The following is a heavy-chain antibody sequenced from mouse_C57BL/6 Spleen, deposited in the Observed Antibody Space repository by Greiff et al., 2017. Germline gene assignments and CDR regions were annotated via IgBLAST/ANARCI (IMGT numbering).Heavy chain of an antibody. CDR2: IDPSDSYT. J-gene: IGHJ1*03. V-gene: IGHV1-50*01. CDR1: GYTFTSYW. D-gene: IGHD2-5*01. Sequence: QVQLQQPGAELVKPGASVKLSCKASGYTFTSYWMQWVKQRPGQGLEWIGEIDPSDSYTNYNQKFKGKATLTVDTSSSTAYMQLSSLTSEDSAVYYCARRSSYYSNHRYFDVWGTGTTVTVSS. CDR3: ARRSSYYSNHRYFDV.